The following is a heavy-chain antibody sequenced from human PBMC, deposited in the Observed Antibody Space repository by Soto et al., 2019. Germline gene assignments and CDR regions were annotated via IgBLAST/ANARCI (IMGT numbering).Heavy chain of an antibody. V-gene: IGHV2-70*01. CDR3: ARIRTRSSSGPSCDINPVEN. Sequence: SGPTLVNRTHTLTVTCTFCGFSLSTSGMSVSWIRQPPGKALEWLALINWDDDKYYSTSLKTRLPISKDTSKNQVVLTMTNMDAGGASPGYCARIRTRSSSGPSCDINPVENWGQGTRVTVS. CDR2: INWDDDK. CDR1: GFSLSTSGMS. D-gene: IGHD2-2*02. J-gene: IGHJ3*01.